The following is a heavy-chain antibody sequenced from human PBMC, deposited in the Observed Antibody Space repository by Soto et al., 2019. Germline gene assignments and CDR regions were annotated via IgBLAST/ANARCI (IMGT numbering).Heavy chain of an antibody. V-gene: IGHV2-5*02. Sequence: QITLNESGPTVVRPTETLTLTCRFSGFSLTTRGVGVGWIRQSPGKAPEWLALIYWDDDKRYSASLKSSLTITKDTSKNPVVLTVSDLDPTDTATYYCAHRVLRTVFGLVTTTAIYFDFWGQGTPVAVSS. CDR3: AHRVLRTVFGLVTTTAIYFDF. CDR1: GFSLTTRGVG. CDR2: IYWDDDK. D-gene: IGHD3-3*01. J-gene: IGHJ4*02.